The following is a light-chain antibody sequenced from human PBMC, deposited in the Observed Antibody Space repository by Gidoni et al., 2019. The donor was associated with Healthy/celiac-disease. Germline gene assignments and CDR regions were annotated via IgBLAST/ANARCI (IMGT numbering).Light chain of an antibody. Sequence: EIVITQSPATLSVSPGERATLSCRASQSVSSNLAWYQQKPGQAPRLLIYGASTRATGIPARFSGSGSGTEFTITISSLQSEDFAVYYCQQYNNWTQWTFGQGTKVEIK. CDR1: QSVSSN. CDR2: GAS. CDR3: QQYNNWTQWT. V-gene: IGKV3-15*01. J-gene: IGKJ1*01.